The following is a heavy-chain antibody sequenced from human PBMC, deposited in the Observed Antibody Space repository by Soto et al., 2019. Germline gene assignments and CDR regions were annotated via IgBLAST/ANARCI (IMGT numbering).Heavy chain of an antibody. Sequence: GGSLRLSCAASGFTFSSYEMNWVRQAPGKGLEWVSYISSSGSTIYYADSVKGRFTISRDNAKNSLYLQMNSLRAEDTAVYYCARGGDFWRAAGMDVWGQGTTVTV. V-gene: IGHV3-48*03. J-gene: IGHJ6*02. D-gene: IGHD3-3*01. CDR2: ISSSGSTI. CDR3: ARGGDFWRAAGMDV. CDR1: GFTFSSYE.